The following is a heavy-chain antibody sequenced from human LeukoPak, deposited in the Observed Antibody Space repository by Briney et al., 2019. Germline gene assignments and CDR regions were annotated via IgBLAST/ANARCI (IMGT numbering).Heavy chain of an antibody. J-gene: IGHJ4*02. Sequence: PSETLSLTCAVYGGSFSGYYWSWIRQPPGKGLEWIGEINHSGSTNYNPSLKSRVTISVDTSKNQFSLKLSSVTAADTAVYYCSGYSGYDYPRPFDYWGQGTLVTVSS. CDR2: INHSGST. CDR1: GGSFSGYY. V-gene: IGHV4-34*01. D-gene: IGHD5-12*01. CDR3: SGYSGYDYPRPFDY.